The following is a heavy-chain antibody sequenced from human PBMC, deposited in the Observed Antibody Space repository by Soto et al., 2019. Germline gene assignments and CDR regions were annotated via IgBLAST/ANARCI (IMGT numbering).Heavy chain of an antibody. V-gene: IGHV1-69*04. Sequence: SVKVSWKASGGTFSSYTISWVRQAPGQGLEWMGRIIPILGIANYAQKFQGRVTITADKSTSTAYMELSSLRSEDTAVYYCARDKRYYGSGSYYPNWFDPWGQGTLVTVSS. J-gene: IGHJ5*02. CDR2: IIPILGIA. CDR3: ARDKRYYGSGSYYPNWFDP. CDR1: GGTFSSYT. D-gene: IGHD3-10*01.